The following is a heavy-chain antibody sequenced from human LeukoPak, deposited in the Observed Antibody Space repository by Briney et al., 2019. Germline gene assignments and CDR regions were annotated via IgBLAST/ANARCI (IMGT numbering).Heavy chain of an antibody. CDR2: IYSGSSI. D-gene: IGHD6-19*01. CDR1: GFTVNSNY. CDR3: ARGPNRLVLDY. J-gene: IGHJ4*02. V-gene: IGHV3-66*02. Sequence: GGSLRLSCEASGFTVNSNYITWVRPAPGNGLEWVSVIYSGSSIYYANSVKGRFTISRDNSKNMLYLQMNSLRVEDTAVYYCARGPNRLVLDYWGQGTLVTVSS.